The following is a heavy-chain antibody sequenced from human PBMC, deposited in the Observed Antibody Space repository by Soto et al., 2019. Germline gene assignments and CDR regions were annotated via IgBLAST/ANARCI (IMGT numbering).Heavy chain of an antibody. Sequence: GGSLRLSCAASGFTFSSYGMHWVRQAPGKGLEWVAVISYDGSNKYYADSVKGRFTISRDNSKNTLYLQMNSLRAEDTAVYYCAKWGGLGFLETMKHYYYYYGMDVWGQGTTVTVSS. J-gene: IGHJ6*02. CDR1: GFTFSSYG. V-gene: IGHV3-30*18. D-gene: IGHD3-3*01. CDR3: AKWGGLGFLETMKHYYYYYGMDV. CDR2: ISYDGSNK.